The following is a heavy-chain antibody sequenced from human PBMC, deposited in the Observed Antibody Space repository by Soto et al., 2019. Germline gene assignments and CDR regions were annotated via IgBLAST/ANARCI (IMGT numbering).Heavy chain of an antibody. Sequence: GVSLRLSCAASGLIVSSSYMNWVRRAPGKGLEWVSVLYSGGSTYYADSVKGRFTISRDSSRNTLFLQMNSLRAEDTALYYCARPIAAAVAIDYWGQGTLVTVSS. J-gene: IGHJ4*02. V-gene: IGHV3-53*01. CDR1: GLIVSSSY. D-gene: IGHD6-13*01. CDR2: LYSGGST. CDR3: ARPIAAAVAIDY.